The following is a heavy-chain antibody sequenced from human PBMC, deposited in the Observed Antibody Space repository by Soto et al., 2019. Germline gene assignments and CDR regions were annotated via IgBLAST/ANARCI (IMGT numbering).Heavy chain of an antibody. V-gene: IGHV3-74*01. D-gene: IGHD2-15*01. J-gene: IGHJ4*02. CDR3: ARGRTKDCSGGSCYYLFDY. CDR2: INNDGSGT. Sequence: GSLRLSCAASGFTFNNYWMHWVRQGPGKGLVWVSRINNDGSGTAYADSVKGRFTISRDNAKNTLYLQMNSLRVEDTAVYYCARGRTKDCSGGSCYYLFDYWGQGTLVTVSS. CDR1: GFTFNNYW.